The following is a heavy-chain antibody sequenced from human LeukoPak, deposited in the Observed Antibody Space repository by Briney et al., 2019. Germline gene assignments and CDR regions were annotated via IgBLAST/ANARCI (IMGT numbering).Heavy chain of an antibody. V-gene: IGHV3-15*01. CDR3: IASRDDYNASLLDY. J-gene: IGHJ4*02. D-gene: IGHD5-24*01. Sequence: GGSLRLSCAASGFTFSNAWMNWVRQAPGRGLEWVGRIKKKTDGGTTDYGAPVKGRFTISRDDSGNTVSLQMNSLKTEDTAVYYCIASRDDYNASLLDYWGQGTLLTVSS. CDR1: GFTFSNAW. CDR2: IKKKTDGGTT.